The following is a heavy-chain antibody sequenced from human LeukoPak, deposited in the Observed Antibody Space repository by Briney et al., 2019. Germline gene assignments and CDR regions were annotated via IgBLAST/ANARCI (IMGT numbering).Heavy chain of an antibody. CDR2: IYYSGST. Sequence: PSGTLSLTCTVSGGSISSHYWSWIRQPPGKGLEWIGYIYYSGSTNYNPSLKSRVTISVDTSKNQFSLKLSSVTAADTAVYYCARVSSGTILGYYYYMDVWGKGTTVTVSS. D-gene: IGHD3-3*01. J-gene: IGHJ6*03. CDR3: ARVSSGTILGYYYYMDV. CDR1: GGSISSHY. V-gene: IGHV4-59*11.